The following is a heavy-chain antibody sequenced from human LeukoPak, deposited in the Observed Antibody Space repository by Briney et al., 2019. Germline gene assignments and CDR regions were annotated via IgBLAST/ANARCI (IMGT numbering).Heavy chain of an antibody. D-gene: IGHD4-17*01. J-gene: IGHJ2*01. V-gene: IGHV4-30-4*01. CDR3: TRVPTVTNGGDGYFDL. Sequence: SETLSLTCTVSGGSMISSDTYWTWIRQSPGKGLVWIGYFYYNGRTYYNSSLKSRVTISGDTSKNQFSLKLTSWTAADTAVYYCTRVPTVTNGGDGYFDLWGRGTPVSVSS. CDR1: GGSMISSDTY. CDR2: FYYNGRT.